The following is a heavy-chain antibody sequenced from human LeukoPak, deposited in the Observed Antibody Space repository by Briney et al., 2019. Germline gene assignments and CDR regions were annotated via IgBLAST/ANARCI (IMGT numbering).Heavy chain of an antibody. D-gene: IGHD7-27*01. Sequence: GGSLRLSCAASGFTFGSYMMTWVRQAPGRGLEWVSTISSNGGSTYYADSVKGRFTISRDTSKNTLYLQMNSLRAEDTAVYYCAKDRPLNWGYYFDYWGQGTLVTVSS. CDR2: ISSNGGST. CDR1: GFTFGSYM. CDR3: AKDRPLNWGYYFDY. V-gene: IGHV3-23*01. J-gene: IGHJ4*02.